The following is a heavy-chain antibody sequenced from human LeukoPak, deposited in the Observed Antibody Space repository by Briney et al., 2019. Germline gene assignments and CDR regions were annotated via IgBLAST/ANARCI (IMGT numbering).Heavy chain of an antibody. CDR2: NYYSGST. Sequence: SETLSLTCTVSGGSISSSSYYWGWIRQPPGKGLEWIGSNYYSGSTYYNPSLKSRVTISVDTSKNQFSLKLSSVTAADTAVYYCARVVVVPAAKFDYWGQGTLVTVSS. D-gene: IGHD2-2*01. CDR3: ARVVVVPAAKFDY. CDR1: GGSISSSSYY. J-gene: IGHJ4*02. V-gene: IGHV4-39*07.